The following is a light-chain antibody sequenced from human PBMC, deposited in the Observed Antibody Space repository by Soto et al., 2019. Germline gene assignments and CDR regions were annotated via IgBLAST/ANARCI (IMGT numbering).Light chain of an antibody. V-gene: IGLV2-8*01. J-gene: IGLJ1*01. Sequence: QSVLTQPPSASGSPGQSVTISCTGTNSDVGGYNFVSWYQQHPGKAPKLMIYGVSKRPSGVPDRFSGSKSGNTASLTVSGLQAEDEADYYCSSYASSNNFVFGTGTKVTVL. CDR3: SSYASSNNFV. CDR2: GVS. CDR1: NSDVGGYNF.